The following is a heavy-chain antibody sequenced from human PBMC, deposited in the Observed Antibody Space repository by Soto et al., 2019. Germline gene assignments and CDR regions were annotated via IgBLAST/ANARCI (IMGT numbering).Heavy chain of an antibody. CDR3: ARDANGSGAFDI. D-gene: IGHD1-26*01. CDR2: IIPIFGTA. J-gene: IGHJ3*02. V-gene: IGHV1-69*13. CDR1: GGTFSSYA. Sequence: GASVKVSCKASGGTFSSYAISWVRQAPGQGLEWMGGIIPIFGTANYAQKFQGRVTITADESTSTAYMELSSLRSEDTAVYYCARDANGSGAFDIWGQGTMVTVSS.